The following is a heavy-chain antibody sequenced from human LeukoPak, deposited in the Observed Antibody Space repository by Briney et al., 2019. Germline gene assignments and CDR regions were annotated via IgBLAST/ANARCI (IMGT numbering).Heavy chain of an antibody. CDR2: ISYSGST. J-gene: IGHJ3*02. Sequence: PSETLSLTCTVSRGSFSSGDYYWTWIRQPPGKGLEWIGYISYSGSTNYNPSLKSRVTISIDTSKNQFSLKLSSVTAADTAVYYCAKAKRYCTNGVCYTNDAFDIWGQGTMVTVSS. CDR3: AKAKRYCTNGVCYTNDAFDI. D-gene: IGHD2-8*01. CDR1: RGSFSSGDYY. V-gene: IGHV4-61*08.